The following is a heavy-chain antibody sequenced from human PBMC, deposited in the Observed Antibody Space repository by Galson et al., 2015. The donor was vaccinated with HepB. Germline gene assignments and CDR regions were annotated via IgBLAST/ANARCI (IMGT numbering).Heavy chain of an antibody. Sequence: LSLTCGVYGGSFSGYQWSWLRQPPGKAPEWVGEINYRGSTSYSPSLKSRVTSSLDTSKNQFSLELTSVTAADTAVYFCARGLRGGLGGRLELWGQGALVTVSS. CDR3: ARGLRGGLGGRLEL. J-gene: IGHJ5*02. V-gene: IGHV4-34*01. CDR1: GGSFSGYQ. D-gene: IGHD2-15*01. CDR2: INYRGST.